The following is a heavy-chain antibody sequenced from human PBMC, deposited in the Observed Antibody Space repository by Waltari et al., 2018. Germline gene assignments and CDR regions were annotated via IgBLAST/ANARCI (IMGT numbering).Heavy chain of an antibody. CDR2: LNAGNGNT. CDR1: GYTFTSYA. J-gene: IGHJ4*02. CDR3: ARDGDSVGYYFDY. V-gene: IGHV1-3*01. Sequence: QVQLVQSGAEVKKPGASVKVSCKASGYTFTSYAMHWVRQAPGQRLEWMGWLNAGNGNTKYSQKFQGRVTITRDTSASTAYMELSSLRSEDTAVYYCARDGDSVGYYFDYWGQGTLVTVSS. D-gene: IGHD1-26*01.